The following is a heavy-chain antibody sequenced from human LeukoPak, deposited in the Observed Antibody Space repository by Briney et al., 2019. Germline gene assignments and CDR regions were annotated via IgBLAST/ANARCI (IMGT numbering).Heavy chain of an antibody. J-gene: IGHJ4*02. V-gene: IGHV4-59*08. Sequence: SETLSLNCTVSGGSISAYYWSWIRQPPGKGLEWIGYIYYSGSTNYNPSLKGRVTISVDTSKSQFSLKLSSVTAADTAVYYCARHDYTYAYFDYWGQGTLVTVSS. CDR3: ARHDYTYAYFDY. CDR2: IYYSGST. D-gene: IGHD4-11*01. CDR1: GGSISAYY.